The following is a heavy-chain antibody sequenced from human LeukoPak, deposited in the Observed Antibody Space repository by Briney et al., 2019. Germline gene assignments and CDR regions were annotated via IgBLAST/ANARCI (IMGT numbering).Heavy chain of an antibody. CDR3: VRGHLWLEN. J-gene: IGHJ4*02. CDR2: INQDGGEK. CDR1: GLTLSNFW. D-gene: IGHD3-3*02. Sequence: GGSLRLSCVASGLTLSNFWMTWVRQTPGKGLEWVATINQDGGEKYYVDSVKGRFITSRDNAKNSVYLQMDSLRAEETAVYSCVRGHLWLENWGQGTLVTVSS. V-gene: IGHV3-7*03.